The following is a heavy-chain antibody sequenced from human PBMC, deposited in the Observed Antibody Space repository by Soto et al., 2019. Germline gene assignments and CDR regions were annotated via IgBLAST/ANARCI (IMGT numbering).Heavy chain of an antibody. V-gene: IGHV1-18*01. CDR2: ISAYNGNT. Sequence: ASVKVSCKASGYTFTSYGISWVRQAPGQGLEWMGWISAYNGNTNYAQKLQGRVTMTTDTSTSTAYMELRSLRSDDTAVYYCARVVLDYYYDSSGTPFFDYWGQGTLVTVSS. D-gene: IGHD3-22*01. CDR1: GYTFTSYG. J-gene: IGHJ4*02. CDR3: ARVVLDYYYDSSGTPFFDY.